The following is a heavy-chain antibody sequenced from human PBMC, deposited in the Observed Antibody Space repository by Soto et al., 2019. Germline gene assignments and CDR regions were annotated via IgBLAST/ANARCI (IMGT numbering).Heavy chain of an antibody. CDR1: GGTFSSYA. CDR3: ARESIVVVVAATYYFYYGMDV. V-gene: IGHV1-69*13. J-gene: IGHJ6*02. CDR2: IIPIFGTA. Sequence: SVRVSCKASGGTFSSYAISWVRQAPGQGLEWMGGIIPIFGTANYAQKFQGRVTITADESTSTAYMELSSLRSEDTAVYYCARESIVVVVAATYYFYYGMDVWGQGTTVTVSS. D-gene: IGHD2-15*01.